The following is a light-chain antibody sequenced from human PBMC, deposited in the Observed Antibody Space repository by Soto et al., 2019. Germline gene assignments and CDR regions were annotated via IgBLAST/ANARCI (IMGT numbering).Light chain of an antibody. V-gene: IGLV2-8*01. CDR3: SSNVVGTNLKI. J-gene: IGLJ2*01. CDR2: EVI. CDR1: YSDVGGSNY. Sequence: QSALTQPPSASGFPGQSVTISCTGTYSDVGGSNYVSWYQQHPGKAPKLVIYEVIQRPSGVPDRFSGSRSGNTASLTVSRLQAEDEADYYCSSNVVGTNLKIFGGGTKLTVL.